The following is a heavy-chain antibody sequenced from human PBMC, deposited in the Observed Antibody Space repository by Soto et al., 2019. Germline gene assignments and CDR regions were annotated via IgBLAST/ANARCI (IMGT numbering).Heavy chain of an antibody. D-gene: IGHD3-9*01. Sequence: SVKVSCKASGGTFSSYTISWVRQAPGQGLEWMGRIIPILGIANYAQKFQGRVTITADKSTSTAYMELSSLRSEDTAVYYCARELRYFDWSPDAFDSRGQGTMVTVSS. V-gene: IGHV1-69*04. J-gene: IGHJ3*02. CDR3: ARELRYFDWSPDAFDS. CDR2: IIPILGIA. CDR1: GGTFSSYT.